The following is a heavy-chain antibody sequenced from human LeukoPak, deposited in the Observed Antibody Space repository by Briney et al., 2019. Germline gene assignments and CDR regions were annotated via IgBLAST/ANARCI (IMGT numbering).Heavy chain of an antibody. V-gene: IGHV6-1*01. CDR1: GDSVSSKRAA. J-gene: IGHJ5*02. D-gene: IGHD6-13*01. CDR3: SRSLFRQQLEPFYP. Sequence: SQTPSLTCGISGDSVSSKRAAWNWIRQTPSRGLEALGRTYYRSKWYDDYAVSVKSRITINADTSKHQFSLHLNSVTPEDTAVYYCSRSLFRQQLEPFYPWGQGTLVTVSS. CDR2: TYYRSKWYD.